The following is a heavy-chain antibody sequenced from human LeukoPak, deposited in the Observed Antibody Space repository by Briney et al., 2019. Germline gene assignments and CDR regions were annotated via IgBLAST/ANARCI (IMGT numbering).Heavy chain of an antibody. J-gene: IGHJ5*02. D-gene: IGHD3-22*01. V-gene: IGHV1-24*01. Sequence: GASVKVSCKVSGYTLTELSMHWVRQAPGKGLEWMGGFDPEDGETIYAQKFQGRVTMTEDTSTDTAYMELSSLRSEDTAVYYCATLGITMMENWFDPWGQGTLVTVSS. CDR3: ATLGITMMENWFDP. CDR1: GYTLTELS. CDR2: FDPEDGET.